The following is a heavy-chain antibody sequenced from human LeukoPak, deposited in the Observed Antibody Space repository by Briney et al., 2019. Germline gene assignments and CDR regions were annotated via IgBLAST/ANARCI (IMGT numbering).Heavy chain of an antibody. CDR2: IYPGDSDT. V-gene: IGHV5-51*01. J-gene: IGHJ4*02. Sequence: GEPLKISCKGSGYSFTSYWIGWVRQMPGKGLEWMGIIYPGDSDTRYSPSFQGQVTISADKSISTAYLQWSSLKASDTAMYYCVFLGYYDSSGYNREFDYWGQGTLVTVSS. CDR1: GYSFTSYW. CDR3: VFLGYYDSSGYNREFDY. D-gene: IGHD3-22*01.